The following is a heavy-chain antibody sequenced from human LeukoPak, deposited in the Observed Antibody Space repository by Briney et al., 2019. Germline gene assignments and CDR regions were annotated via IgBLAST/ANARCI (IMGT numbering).Heavy chain of an antibody. Sequence: GESLKISCKGSGYRFGNSWIGWVRQMPGKGLEWMGIIYPGDSDTRYSPSFQGQVTISADKSISTAYLQWSSLKASDTAMYYCARHGDSTYCTNGVCFDYWGQGTLVTVSS. D-gene: IGHD2-8*01. CDR3: ARHGDSTYCTNGVCFDY. CDR1: GYRFGNSW. J-gene: IGHJ4*02. CDR2: IYPGDSDT. V-gene: IGHV5-51*01.